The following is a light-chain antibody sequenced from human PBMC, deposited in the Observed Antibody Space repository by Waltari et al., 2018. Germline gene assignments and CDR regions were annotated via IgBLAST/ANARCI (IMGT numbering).Light chain of an antibody. Sequence: EIVLTQSPATLSLSPGERATLSCRASQSVSSSLAWYQQKPGQAPRLLIYGASSRATGIPDRFSGSGSGTDFTLTISSLEPEDFAVYYCQQYSNWRTFGQGTNVEIK. V-gene: IGKV3-15*01. CDR1: QSVSSS. J-gene: IGKJ1*01. CDR2: GAS. CDR3: QQYSNWRT.